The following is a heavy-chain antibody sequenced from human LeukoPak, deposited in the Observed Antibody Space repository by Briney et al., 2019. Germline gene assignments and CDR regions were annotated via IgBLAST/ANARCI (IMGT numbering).Heavy chain of an antibody. CDR1: GFILSNYA. Sequence: GGSLRLSRAASGFILSNYALNWFRQAPGKGLEWVAFISYDGIKQFYADSVKGRFTISRDDSKDTLYLQMNSLRAEDTAMYYCARDNWGTTVYRCFDLWGRGTLVSVSS. CDR2: ISYDGIKQ. V-gene: IGHV3-30-3*01. CDR3: ARDNWGTTVYRCFDL. D-gene: IGHD7-27*01. J-gene: IGHJ2*01.